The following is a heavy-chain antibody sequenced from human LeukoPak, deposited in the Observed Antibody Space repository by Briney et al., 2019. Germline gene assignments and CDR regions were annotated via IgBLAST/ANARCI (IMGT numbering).Heavy chain of an antibody. D-gene: IGHD1-1*01. CDR3: AKDPNWNGLADYFEY. Sequence: QPGGSLRLSCAASGFTFSSYAMSWVRQAPGQGLEWVSVISGSGGSTYYADSVKGRFTISRDNSKNTLYLQMSSVRAEDTAVYYCAKDPNWNGLADYFEYWGQGTLVTVSS. V-gene: IGHV3-23*01. CDR2: ISGSGGST. CDR1: GFTFSSYA. J-gene: IGHJ4*02.